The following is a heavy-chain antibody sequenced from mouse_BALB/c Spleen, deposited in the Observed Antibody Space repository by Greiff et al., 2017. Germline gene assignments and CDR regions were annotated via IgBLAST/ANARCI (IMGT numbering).Heavy chain of an antibody. J-gene: IGHJ4*01. V-gene: IGHV2-6-7*01. Sequence: VQVVESGPGLVAPSQSLSITCTVSGFSLTGYGVNWVRQPPGKGLEWLGMIWGDGSTDYNSALKSRLSISKDNSKSQVFLKMNSLQTDDTARYYCARDGITTVVATGYAMDYWGQGTSVTVSS. CDR1: GFSLTGYG. D-gene: IGHD1-1*01. CDR2: IWGDGST. CDR3: ARDGITTVVATGYAMDY.